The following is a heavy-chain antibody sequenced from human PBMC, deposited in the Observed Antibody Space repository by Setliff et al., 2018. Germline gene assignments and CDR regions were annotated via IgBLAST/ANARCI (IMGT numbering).Heavy chain of an antibody. CDR1: GGSVSSGSYY. Sequence: SETLSLTCTVSGGSVSSGSYYWSWIRQPPGKGPEWIGYIYYSGSTNYNPSLKSRVTISVDTSKNQVSLKLSSVTAADTAVYYCARSQWGGESYYFDYWGQGTLVTVSS. V-gene: IGHV4-61*01. J-gene: IGHJ4*02. CDR3: ARSQWGGESYYFDY. D-gene: IGHD2-15*01. CDR2: IYYSGST.